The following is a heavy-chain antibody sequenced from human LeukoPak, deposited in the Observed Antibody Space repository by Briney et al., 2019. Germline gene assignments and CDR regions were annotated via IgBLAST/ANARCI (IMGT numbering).Heavy chain of an antibody. CDR1: GSTFSNAW. Sequence: GGSLRLSCAASGSTFSNAWMNWMGWVRQAPGKGLEWVGLTKIKTDDGTPDYAALVKGRFTISRDDSKNTVYLEMNSLETEDTAVYYCISGGGTADYWGQGTPVSVSS. J-gene: IGHJ4*02. CDR3: ISGGGTADY. CDR2: TKIKTDDGTP. V-gene: IGHV3-15*01. D-gene: IGHD1-1*01.